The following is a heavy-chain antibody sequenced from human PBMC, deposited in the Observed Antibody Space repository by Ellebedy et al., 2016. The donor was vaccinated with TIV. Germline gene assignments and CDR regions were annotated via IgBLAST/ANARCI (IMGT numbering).Heavy chain of an antibody. J-gene: IGHJ4*02. CDR2: IYSGGNT. Sequence: PGGSLRLSCAASGFTVSNNYMTWVRQPPGKGLEWVSVIYSGGNTYYADSVKGRFTISRDSSNNQLYLQMNSLRAEDTAVYYCANSPRSHSYWGQGTLVTVSS. CDR1: GFTVSNNY. V-gene: IGHV3-53*01. CDR3: ANSPRSHSY. D-gene: IGHD2-15*01.